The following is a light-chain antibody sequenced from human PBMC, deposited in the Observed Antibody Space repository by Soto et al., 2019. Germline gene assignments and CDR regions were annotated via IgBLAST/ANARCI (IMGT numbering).Light chain of an antibody. V-gene: IGKV4-1*01. CDR2: WAS. CDR3: QQYYSTPPT. CDR1: QSVLYSSNNKND. Sequence: DIVMTQSPDSLAVSRGERATINCKSSQSVLYSSNNKNDLAWYQQKPGQPPKLLIYWASTRESGVPDRFSGSESGTDFTLTISSLQAEDVAVYYCQQYYSTPPTFGQGTKLEIK. J-gene: IGKJ2*01.